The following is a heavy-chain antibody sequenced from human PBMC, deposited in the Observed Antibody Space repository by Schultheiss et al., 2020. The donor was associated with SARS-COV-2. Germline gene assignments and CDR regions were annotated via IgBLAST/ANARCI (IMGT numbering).Heavy chain of an antibody. D-gene: IGHD1-26*01. CDR1: GGTFSSYA. Sequence: SVKVSCKASGGTFSSYAISWVRQAPGQGLEWMGGIIPIFGTANYAQKFQGRVTITADKSTSTAYMELSSLRSDDTAVYYCARDLGGSYYPGGFDYWGQGTLVTVSS. CDR3: ARDLGGSYYPGGFDY. V-gene: IGHV1-69*06. J-gene: IGHJ4*02. CDR2: IIPIFGTA.